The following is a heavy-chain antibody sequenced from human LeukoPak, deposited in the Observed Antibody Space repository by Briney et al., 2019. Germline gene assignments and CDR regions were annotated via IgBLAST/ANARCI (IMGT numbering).Heavy chain of an antibody. Sequence: PGGSLRLSCAASGLTFSSYAMRWVRQAPGEGLGYVSAITSQGGSTYYANSVKGRFTTSRDNSKNTLYLQMGSLRAEDTAVYYCARAGRWLRSPYYYYGMDVWGQGTTVTVSS. CDR2: ITSQGGST. CDR3: ARAGRWLRSPYYYYGMDV. D-gene: IGHD5-12*01. V-gene: IGHV3-64*01. CDR1: GLTFSSYA. J-gene: IGHJ6*02.